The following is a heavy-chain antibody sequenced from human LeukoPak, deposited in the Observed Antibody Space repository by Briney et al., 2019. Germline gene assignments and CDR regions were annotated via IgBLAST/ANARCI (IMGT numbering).Heavy chain of an antibody. Sequence: GASVKVSCKASGYTFTNFFMHWVRQAPGQGLEWMGIINPNSGSTGYPQKFQGRVTLTGDMSTSTVYMELSSLRSEDTAVYYCARLGWHMVRGVLLTTNWFDPWGQGTLVTVSS. J-gene: IGHJ5*02. CDR3: ARLGWHMVRGVLLTTNWFDP. D-gene: IGHD3-10*01. CDR2: INPNSGST. CDR1: GYTFTNFF. V-gene: IGHV1-46*01.